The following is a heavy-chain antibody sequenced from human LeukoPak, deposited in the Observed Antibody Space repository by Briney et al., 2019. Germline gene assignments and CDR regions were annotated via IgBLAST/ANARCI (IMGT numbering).Heavy chain of an antibody. V-gene: IGHV1-18*01. CDR2: ISAYNGNT. Sequence: GASVKVSCKASGYTFTSYAFRWVRQALGQGLEWMGWISAYNGNTNYAQKFQGRVTMTTDTSTSTAYMELRSLRSDDTAVYYCAREGAYCSSTSCHIQNWFDPWGQGTLVTVSS. CDR1: GYTFTSYA. D-gene: IGHD2-2*01. J-gene: IGHJ5*02. CDR3: AREGAYCSSTSCHIQNWFDP.